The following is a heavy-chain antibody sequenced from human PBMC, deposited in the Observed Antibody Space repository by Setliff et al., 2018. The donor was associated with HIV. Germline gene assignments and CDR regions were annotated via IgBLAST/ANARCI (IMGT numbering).Heavy chain of an antibody. CDR3: ARDRASFPRGSSGRALDYYYYGMDV. D-gene: IGHD3-10*01. Sequence: ASVKVSCKASGSTFSTYDINWVRQAPGQGLEWMGWISAYDGNTNYAQKLQGRVTMTTDTSTSTAYMELRSLRSDDTAVYYCARDRASFPRGSSGRALDYYYYGMDVWGQGTTVTVSS. CDR2: ISAYDGNT. CDR1: GSTFSTYD. V-gene: IGHV1-18*01. J-gene: IGHJ6*02.